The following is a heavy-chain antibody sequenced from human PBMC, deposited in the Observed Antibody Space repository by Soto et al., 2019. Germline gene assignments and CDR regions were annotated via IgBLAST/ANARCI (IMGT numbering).Heavy chain of an antibody. CDR3: ARAEVRATYYYGSGSYYNAPFDY. CDR2: IWYDGSNK. J-gene: IGHJ4*02. CDR1: GFTFSSYG. V-gene: IGHV3-33*01. D-gene: IGHD3-10*01. Sequence: GGSLRLSCAASGFTFSSYGMHWVRQAPGKGLEWVAVIWYDGSNKYYADSVKGRFTISRDNSKNTLYLQMNSLRAEDTAVYYCARAEVRATYYYGSGSYYNAPFDYWGQGTLVTVSS.